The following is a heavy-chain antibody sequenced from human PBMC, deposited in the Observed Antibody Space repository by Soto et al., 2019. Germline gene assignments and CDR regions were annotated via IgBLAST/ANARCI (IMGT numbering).Heavy chain of an antibody. CDR3: ARGDSNSWSDY. D-gene: IGHD6-13*01. CDR1: GFTFRTYA. Sequence: QVQLVESGGGVVQPGRSLRLSCAASGFTFRTYAMDWVRQAPGKGLECVAVISYDGTNKYYADSVKGRFTISRDNSKNTLSLQMNSLRAEDTAVYYCARGDSNSWSDYWGQGTLVTVSS. J-gene: IGHJ4*02. CDR2: ISYDGTNK. V-gene: IGHV3-30*01.